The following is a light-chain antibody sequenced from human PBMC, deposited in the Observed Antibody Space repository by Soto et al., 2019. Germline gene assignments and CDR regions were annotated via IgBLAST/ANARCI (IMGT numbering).Light chain of an antibody. CDR1: QSVSSSY. J-gene: IGKJ1*01. V-gene: IGKV3-20*01. CDR3: QQYGSSPTWT. CDR2: GAS. Sequence: IVMTQSPATLSVSPGERATLSCRASQSVSSSYLTWYQQKPGQAPRLLIYGASTRATGIPARFSGSGSGTDFTLTISRLEPEDSAVYYCQQYGSSPTWTFGQGTKVDI.